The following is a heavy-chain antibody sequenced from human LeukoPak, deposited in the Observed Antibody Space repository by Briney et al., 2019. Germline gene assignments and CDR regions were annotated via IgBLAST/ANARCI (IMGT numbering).Heavy chain of an antibody. CDR2: IYHSGST. CDR3: ARDGVLLWFGEPSHWFDP. V-gene: IGHV4-38-2*02. D-gene: IGHD3-10*01. CDR1: GYSISSGYY. J-gene: IGHJ5*02. Sequence: SETLSLTCSVSGYSISSGYYWGWIRQPPGKGLEWIGSIYHSGSTYYNPSLKSRVTISVDTSKNQFSLKLSSVTAADTAVYYCARDGVLLWFGEPSHWFDPWGQGTLVTVSS.